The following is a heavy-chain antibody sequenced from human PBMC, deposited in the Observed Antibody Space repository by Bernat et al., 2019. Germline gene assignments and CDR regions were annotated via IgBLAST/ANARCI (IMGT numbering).Heavy chain of an antibody. Sequence: QVQLVQSGAEVKKPGASVKVSCKASGYTFTSYLMHWVRQAPGQGLEWTGLINPSGGSTTYAQKFQGRVTMTRDTSTRTVYMELSSLTSEDTDVYYCARELFGESPDYWGQGTLVAVSS. CDR3: ARELFGESPDY. D-gene: IGHD3-10*02. CDR1: GYTFTSYL. J-gene: IGHJ4*02. V-gene: IGHV1-46*03. CDR2: INPSGGST.